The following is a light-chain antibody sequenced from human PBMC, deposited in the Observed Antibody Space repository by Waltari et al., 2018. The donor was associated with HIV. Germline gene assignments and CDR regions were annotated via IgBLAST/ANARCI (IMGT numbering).Light chain of an antibody. CDR2: RNN. J-gene: IGLJ3*02. V-gene: IGLV1-47*03. Sequence: SVLTPPPSASGTPGQRATLPRSGRNSNVGYNSVSWYQHPPGLTPKLLIWRNNQRPSGDPDRFSGAKSGTSASLAISGLWSEDEADYYCAAWDDSLSGRVFGGGTKLTVL. CDR3: AAWDDSLSGRV. CDR1: NSNVGYNS.